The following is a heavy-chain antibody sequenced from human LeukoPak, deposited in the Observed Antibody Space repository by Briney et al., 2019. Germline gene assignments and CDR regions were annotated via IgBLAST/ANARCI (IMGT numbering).Heavy chain of an antibody. D-gene: IGHD6-13*01. J-gene: IGHJ4*02. CDR1: GGSISSYY. Sequence: PSETLSLTCTVSGGSISSYYWSWIRQPPGKGLEWIAYIYYSGSTNYNPSLKSRVTISVDTSKNQFSLKLSSVTAADTAVYYCASGGYSSSWYVYWGQGTLVTVSS. V-gene: IGHV4-59*01. CDR3: ASGGYSSSWYVY. CDR2: IYYSGST.